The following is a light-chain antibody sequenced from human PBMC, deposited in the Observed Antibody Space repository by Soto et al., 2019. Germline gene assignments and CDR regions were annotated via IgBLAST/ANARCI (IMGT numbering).Light chain of an antibody. Sequence: EIVLTQSPVTLSLSPGERATLSCRASQSVSSSLIWYQQKPGQAPRLLIYDASNRATGIPARFSGGGSRTDFNLTISSLEPEDFAVYYSQQSRTWPRTFGGGTKMEIK. CDR3: QQSRTWPRT. V-gene: IGKV3-11*01. CDR1: QSVSSS. J-gene: IGKJ4*01. CDR2: DAS.